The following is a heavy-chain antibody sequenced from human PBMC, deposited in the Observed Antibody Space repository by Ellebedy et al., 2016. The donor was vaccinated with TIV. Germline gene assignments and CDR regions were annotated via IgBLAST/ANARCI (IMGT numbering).Heavy chain of an antibody. J-gene: IGHJ4*02. CDR3: TTEGLYSSGRYGKMDY. Sequence: PGGSLRLSCGAYGFTFSNAWMSWVRQAPGKGLEWVGRIKSTTDGRIPDYPAVVKGRFTISRDDSKNTLYLEMNTLTTEDTAVYFCTTEGLYSSGRYGKMDYWGQGTLVTVSS. V-gene: IGHV3-15*01. D-gene: IGHD6-19*01. CDR2: IKSTTDGRIP. CDR1: GFTFSNAW.